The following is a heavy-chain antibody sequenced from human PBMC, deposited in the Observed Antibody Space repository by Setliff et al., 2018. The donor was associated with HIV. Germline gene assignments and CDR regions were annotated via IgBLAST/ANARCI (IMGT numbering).Heavy chain of an antibody. CDR1: GGSFSSYH. CDR2: IFASGST. CDR3: ARLIDVRIFDY. Sequence: ASETLSLTCTVSGGSFSSYHWSWIRHPAGKGLEWIGHIFASGSTKYNPALESRVTMSVDTSRTQFSLKLRSVTAADTAVYYCARLIDVRIFDYWGQGTLVTVSS. V-gene: IGHV4-4*07. J-gene: IGHJ4*02.